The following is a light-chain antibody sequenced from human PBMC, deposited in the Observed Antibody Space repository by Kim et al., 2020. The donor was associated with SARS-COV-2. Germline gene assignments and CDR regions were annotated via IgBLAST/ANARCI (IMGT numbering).Light chain of an antibody. J-gene: IGLJ3*02. CDR2: GNS. Sequence: RVTIPCTGSSSNSGAGYDVHWYQQLPGTAPKLLIYGNSNRPSGVPDRFSGSKSGTSASLAITGLQAEDEADYYCQSYDSSLSGWVFGGGTQLTVL. CDR1: SSNSGAGYD. V-gene: IGLV1-40*01. CDR3: QSYDSSLSGWV.